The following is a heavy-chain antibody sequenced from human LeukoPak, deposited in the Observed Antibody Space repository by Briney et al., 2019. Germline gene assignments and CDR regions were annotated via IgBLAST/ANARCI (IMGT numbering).Heavy chain of an antibody. CDR1: GFTFSSYS. V-gene: IGHV3-21*01. J-gene: IGHJ4*02. D-gene: IGHD5-18*01. CDR3: ARAGYSYGPRGFDN. CDR2: ISSSSSYI. Sequence: PGGSLRLSCAASGFTFSSYSMNWVRQAPGKGLEWVSSISSSSSYIYYADSLKGRFTISRDNAKNSLYLQMNSLRAEDTAAYYCARAGYSYGPRGFDNWGQGTLVTVSS.